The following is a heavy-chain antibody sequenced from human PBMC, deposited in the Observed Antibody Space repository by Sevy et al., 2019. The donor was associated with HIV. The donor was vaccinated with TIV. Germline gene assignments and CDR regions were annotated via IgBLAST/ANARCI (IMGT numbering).Heavy chain of an antibody. J-gene: IGHJ6*02. D-gene: IGHD6-13*01. CDR2: ISYDGSNK. CDR1: GFTFSSYA. V-gene: IGHV3-30-3*01. Sequence: GGSLRLSCAASGFTFSSYAMHWVRQAPGKGLEWVAVISYDGSNKYYADSVKGRFTISRDNSKNTLYLQMNSLRAEDTAVYYCARDTKTHGSSCRLGLFRWYYYGMDVWGQGTTVTVSS. CDR3: ARDTKTHGSSCRLGLFRWYYYGMDV.